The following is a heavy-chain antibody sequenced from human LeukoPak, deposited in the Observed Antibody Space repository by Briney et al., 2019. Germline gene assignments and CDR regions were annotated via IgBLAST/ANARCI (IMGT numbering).Heavy chain of an antibody. J-gene: IGHJ5*02. CDR2: ISSGLGLI. CDR1: GFTFSDYF. V-gene: IGHV3-11*01. D-gene: IGHD1-1*01. CDR3: ERANAFPNWFDP. Sequence: GGSLRLSCAASGFTFSDYFMTWIRLAPGKGLEWVSYISSGLGLINYADSVKGRFTISRDNAKNSLYLQMNSLGGEDTSVYNCERANAFPNWFDPWGQGTLVTVSS.